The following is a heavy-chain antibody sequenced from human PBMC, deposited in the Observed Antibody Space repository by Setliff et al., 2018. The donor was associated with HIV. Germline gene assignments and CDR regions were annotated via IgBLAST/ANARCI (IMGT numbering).Heavy chain of an antibody. CDR2: ISAYTGHT. D-gene: IGHD3-9*01. V-gene: IGHV1-18*01. J-gene: IGHJ5*02. CDR3: ARARLQGIVTAVGPRDNCLDP. CDR1: GYSFINYG. Sequence: ASVKVSCKASGYSFINYGISWVRQAPGQGLEWIGWISAYTGHTDYASRLLGRVTLTTDTSTSTAYMELRSLSSDDTAVYFCARARLQGIVTAVGPRDNCLDPWGQGTRVTV.